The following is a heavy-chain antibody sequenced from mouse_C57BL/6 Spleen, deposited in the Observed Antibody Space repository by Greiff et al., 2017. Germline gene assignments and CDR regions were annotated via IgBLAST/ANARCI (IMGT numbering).Heavy chain of an antibody. Sequence: VKLVESGAELARPGASVKMSCKASGYTFTSYTMHWVKQRPGQGLEWIGYINPSSGYTKYNQKFKDKATLTADKSSSTAYMQLSSLTSEDSAVYYCARDDGYPYWYFDVWGTGTTVTVSS. CDR3: ARDDGYPYWYFDV. D-gene: IGHD2-3*01. J-gene: IGHJ1*03. CDR2: INPSSGYT. V-gene: IGHV1-4*01. CDR1: GYTFTSYT.